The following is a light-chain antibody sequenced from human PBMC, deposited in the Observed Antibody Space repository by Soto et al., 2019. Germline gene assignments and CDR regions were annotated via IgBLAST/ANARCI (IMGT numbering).Light chain of an antibody. J-gene: IGKJ2*01. CDR3: QQYKNWPPLYT. V-gene: IGKV3-15*01. Sequence: EIVMTQSPATLSVSPGERATLSCRASQSVSSNLAWYQQKPGQAPRLLIYGASTRATGIPARFSGSGSGTEFPLTLRSLQSEDFAVYYCQQYKNWPPLYTFGQGTKLEIK. CDR2: GAS. CDR1: QSVSSN.